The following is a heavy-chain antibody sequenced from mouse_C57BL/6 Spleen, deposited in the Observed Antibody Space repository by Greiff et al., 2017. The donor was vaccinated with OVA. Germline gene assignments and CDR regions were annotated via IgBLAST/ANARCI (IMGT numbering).Heavy chain of an antibody. CDR2: IWRGGST. V-gene: IGHV2-5*01. D-gene: IGHD2-10*02. J-gene: IGHJ3*01. CDR3: AKEYGNYEGFAY. CDR1: GFSLTSYG. Sequence: QVQLQQSGPGLVQPSQSLSITCTVSGFSLTSYGVHWVRQSPGKGLEWLGGIWRGGSTDYNAAFMSRLSITKDNSKSHVFFKMNSLQADDTAIYYCAKEYGNYEGFAYWGQGTLVTVSA.